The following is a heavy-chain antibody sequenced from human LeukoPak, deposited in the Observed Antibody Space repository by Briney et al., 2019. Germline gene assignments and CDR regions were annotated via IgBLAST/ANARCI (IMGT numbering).Heavy chain of an antibody. D-gene: IGHD1-26*01. Sequence: GASVKVSCKASGYTFTGYYMHWVRQAPGQGLEWMGWINPNSGGTNYAQKLQGRVTMTTDTSTSTAYMELRSLRSDDTAVYYCARGPLVGATDFDYWGQGTLVTVSS. V-gene: IGHV1-2*02. CDR3: ARGPLVGATDFDY. CDR2: INPNSGGT. J-gene: IGHJ4*02. CDR1: GYTFTGYY.